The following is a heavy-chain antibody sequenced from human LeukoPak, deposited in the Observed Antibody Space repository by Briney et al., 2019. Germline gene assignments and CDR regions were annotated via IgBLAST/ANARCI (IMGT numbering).Heavy chain of an antibody. CDR2: INKDGSST. V-gene: IGHV3-74*01. Sequence: GGSLRLSCAASGFTFSSYLMHWVRQAPGKGLVWGSRINKDGSSTSYADSVKGRFTSSRDNAKNTLYLQMNSLRAEDTAVYYCARPTKEGSSWYWWFDPWGQGTLVTASS. CDR1: GFTFSSYL. D-gene: IGHD6-13*01. CDR3: ARPTKEGSSWYWWFDP. J-gene: IGHJ5*02.